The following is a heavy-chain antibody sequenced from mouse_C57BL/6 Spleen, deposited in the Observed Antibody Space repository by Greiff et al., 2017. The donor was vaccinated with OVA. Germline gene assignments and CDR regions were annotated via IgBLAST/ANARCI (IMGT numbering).Heavy chain of an antibody. J-gene: IGHJ2*01. CDR2: IYPGSGST. D-gene: IGHD1-1*01. CDR1: GYTFTSYW. CDR3: AREEGNGSSLPFDY. Sequence: VQLQQPGAELVKPGASVKMSCKASGYTFTSYWITWVQQRPGQGLEWIGDIYPGSGSTNYNEKFKSKATLTVDTSSSTAYMQLSSLTSEDSAVYYGAREEGNGSSLPFDYWGQGTTLTVSS. V-gene: IGHV1-55*01.